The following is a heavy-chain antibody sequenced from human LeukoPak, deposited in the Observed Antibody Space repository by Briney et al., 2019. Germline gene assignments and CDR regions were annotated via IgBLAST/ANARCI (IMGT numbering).Heavy chain of an antibody. J-gene: IGHJ6*03. D-gene: IGHD5-18*01. CDR2: VSGSGDNT. CDR3: ACTAYYYYYLDV. Sequence: SGGSLRLSCAASGFTFSSHAMSWVRQAPGEGLEWVLAVSGSGDNTYYADSVKGRFTISRDNSKNTLYLHMSSLRAEDTAVYYCACTAYYYYYLDVWGKGTTVTVSS. V-gene: IGHV3-23*01. CDR1: GFTFSSHA.